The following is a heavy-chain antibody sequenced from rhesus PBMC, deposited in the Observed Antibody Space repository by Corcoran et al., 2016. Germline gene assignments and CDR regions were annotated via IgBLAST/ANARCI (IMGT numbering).Heavy chain of an antibody. CDR3: AREAAAGRRDLRY. D-gene: IGHD6-25*01. V-gene: IGHV4S10*01. Sequence: QVQLQESGPGLVKPSGTLSLTCAVPGGSISDSYRRSWIRQPPGKGLEWIGYIYASSSSTNYNPALKSQVTISKDTSKNQFSLNLSSVTAADTAVYYCAREAAAGRRDLRYWGQGVLVTVSS. J-gene: IGHJ4*01. CDR1: GGSISDSYR. CDR2: IYASSSST.